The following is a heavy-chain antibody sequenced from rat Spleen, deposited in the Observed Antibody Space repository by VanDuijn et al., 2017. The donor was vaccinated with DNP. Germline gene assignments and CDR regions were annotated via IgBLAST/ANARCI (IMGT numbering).Heavy chain of an antibody. Sequence: EVRLVESGGGFVQPGRSMKLACATSEFTFTNYDMAWVRQTPKKGLEWVATITHGGGTTYYRDSVKGRFTISRDNADSTLYLQMDSLRSEDSATYYCTIDSYNSPFAYWGQGTLVSVSS. V-gene: IGHV5-25*01. CDR1: EFTFTNYD. D-gene: IGHD1-5*01. J-gene: IGHJ3*01. CDR2: ITHGGGTT. CDR3: TIDSYNSPFAY.